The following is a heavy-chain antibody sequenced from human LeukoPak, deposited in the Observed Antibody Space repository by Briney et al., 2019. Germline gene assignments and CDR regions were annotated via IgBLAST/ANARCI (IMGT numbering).Heavy chain of an antibody. CDR2: INPNSGGT. J-gene: IGHJ4*02. CDR1: GYTFTGYY. D-gene: IGHD5-18*01. CDR3: ALRGIHVNTPMALETKNDY. V-gene: IGHV1-2*02. Sequence: ASVKVSCKASGYTFTGYYMHWVRQAPGQGLEWMGWINPNSGGTNYAQKFQGRVTMTRDTSISTAYMELSRLRSDDTAIYYCALRGIHVNTPMALETKNDYWGQGTLVTVSS.